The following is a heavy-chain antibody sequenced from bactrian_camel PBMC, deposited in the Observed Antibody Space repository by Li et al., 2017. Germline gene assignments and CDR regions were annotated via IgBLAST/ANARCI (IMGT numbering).Heavy chain of an antibody. CDR2: ECPREDRT. CDR1: TYAC. J-gene: IGHJ4*01. D-gene: IGHD5*01. Sequence: DVQLVESGGGSVQAGGSVILSCAGSTYACMGWFRRAPGKAREAVAVECPREDRTYYVDSVKGRFTISRDRTKNTVYLQMNSLKPEDTAMYYCAAGWVNRNLLSKGEYDYWGHGTQVTVS. V-gene: IGHV3S66*01. CDR3: AAGWVNRNLLSKGEYDY.